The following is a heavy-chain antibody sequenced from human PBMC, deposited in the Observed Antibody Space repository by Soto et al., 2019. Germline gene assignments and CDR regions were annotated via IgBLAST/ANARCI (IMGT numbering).Heavy chain of an antibody. V-gene: IGHV4-59*08. CDR2: IYYSGST. J-gene: IGHJ4*02. Sequence: QVQLQESGPGLVKPSETLSLTCTVSSGSISSYYWSWIRQPPGKGLEWIGYIYYSGSTNYNPSLKSRVTILVDTSKNQFSLKLSSVTAADTAVYYCARHGVVTPSYFDYWGQGTLVTVSS. D-gene: IGHD2-21*02. CDR3: ARHGVVTPSYFDY. CDR1: SGSISSYY.